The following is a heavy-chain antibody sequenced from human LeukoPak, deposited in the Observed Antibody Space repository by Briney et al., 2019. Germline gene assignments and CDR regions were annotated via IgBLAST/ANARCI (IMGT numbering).Heavy chain of an antibody. V-gene: IGHV3-66*01. CDR3: ARAVSSYFWHGMDV. CDR2: IYSGGST. CDR1: GFTVSSNY. D-gene: IGHD3-10*01. J-gene: IGHJ6*02. Sequence: PGGSLRLSCAASGFTVSSNYMSWVRQAPGKGLEWVSVIYSGGSTYYADSVKGRFTISRDNSKNTLYLQMNSLRAEDTAVYYCARAVSSYFWHGMDVWGQGTTVTVSS.